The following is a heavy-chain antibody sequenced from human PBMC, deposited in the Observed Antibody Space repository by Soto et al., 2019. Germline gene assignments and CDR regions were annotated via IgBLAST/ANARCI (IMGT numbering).Heavy chain of an antibody. Sequence: SETLSVTCTVSSGSISFYYWSWIRQPPGKGLEWIGYIYYSGSTNYNPSLKSRVTISVDTSKNQFSLKLSSVTAADTAVYYCARGNDYGDYYFDYWGQGTLVTVS. J-gene: IGHJ4*02. CDR3: ARGNDYGDYYFDY. D-gene: IGHD4-17*01. CDR1: SGSISFYY. V-gene: IGHV4-59*01. CDR2: IYYSGST.